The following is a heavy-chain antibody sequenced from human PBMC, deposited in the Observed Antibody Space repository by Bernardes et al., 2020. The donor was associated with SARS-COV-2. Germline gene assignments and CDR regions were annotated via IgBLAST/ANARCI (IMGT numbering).Heavy chain of an antibody. J-gene: IGHJ4*02. CDR1: GFTFSSYG. CDR2: ISYDGSNK. V-gene: IGHV3-30*03. CDR3: ARDSGGLSDR. D-gene: IGHD1-1*01. Sequence: GGSLRLSCAASGFTFSSYGMHWVRQAPGKGLEWVALISYDGSNKYYADSVKGRFTISRDNSKNTLYLQMNSLRAEDTAVYYCARDSGGLSDRWGQGTLVTVSS.